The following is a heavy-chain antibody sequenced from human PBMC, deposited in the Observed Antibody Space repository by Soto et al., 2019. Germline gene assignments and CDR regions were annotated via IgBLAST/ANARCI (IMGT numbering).Heavy chain of an antibody. CDR1: GGSISSSNW. CDR2: IYHSGST. D-gene: IGHD4-17*01. V-gene: IGHV4-4*02. J-gene: IGHJ4*02. CDR3: GGLYGDFYVFDY. Sequence: SETLSLTCAVSGGSISSSNWWSWVRQPPGKGLEWIGEIYHSGSTNYNPSLKSRVTISVDKSKNQFSLKLSSVTAADTAVYYCGGLYGDFYVFDYWGQGTLVTVSS.